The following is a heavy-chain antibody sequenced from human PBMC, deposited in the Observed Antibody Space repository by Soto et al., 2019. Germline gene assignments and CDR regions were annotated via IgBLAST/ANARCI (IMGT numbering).Heavy chain of an antibody. D-gene: IGHD7-27*01. CDR2: IWYDGSYK. V-gene: IGHV3-33*06. Sequence: QVQLAESGGGVVQPGRSLRLSCAASGFSFNNYGMHWVRQAPGKGLEWVAIIWYDGSYKYYADSMKGRFTISRDNSKNTLYLQMNSLRAEDTAVYYCAKSTDWGGGDAFDIWGQGTMITVSS. J-gene: IGHJ3*02. CDR1: GFSFNNYG. CDR3: AKSTDWGGGDAFDI.